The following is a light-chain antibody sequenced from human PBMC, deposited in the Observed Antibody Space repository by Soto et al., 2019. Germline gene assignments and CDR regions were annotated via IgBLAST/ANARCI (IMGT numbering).Light chain of an antibody. V-gene: IGKV3-11*01. CDR1: QSVGTY. CDR3: HQRRDGPRT. CDR2: DVS. Sequence: DIVLTQSPATLSLSPGERATLSCRASQSVGTYLVWYQHKPGQAPRLLIHDVSNRATGIPARFSGSGSGTDFTLTISSLEPEDFAVYYCHQRRDGPRTFGQGTKVEIK. J-gene: IGKJ1*01.